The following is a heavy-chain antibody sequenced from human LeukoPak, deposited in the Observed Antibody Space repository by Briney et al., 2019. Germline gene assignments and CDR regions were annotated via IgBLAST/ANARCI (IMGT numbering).Heavy chain of an antibody. V-gene: IGHV3-53*01. CDR1: GFTVSSNY. Sequence: PGGSLRLSCAASGFTVSSNYMSWVRQAPGKGLEWVSVIYSGGSTYYADSVKGRFTISRDNSKNTLYLQMNSLRAEDTAVYYCARRVKIYYGMDVWGQGTTVTVSS. CDR3: ARRVKIYYGMDV. J-gene: IGHJ6*02. D-gene: IGHD3-22*01. CDR2: IYSGGST.